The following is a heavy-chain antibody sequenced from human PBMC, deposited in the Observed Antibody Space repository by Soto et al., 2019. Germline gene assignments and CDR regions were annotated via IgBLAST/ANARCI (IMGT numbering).Heavy chain of an antibody. D-gene: IGHD1-7*01. CDR2: IYYSGST. J-gene: IGHJ4*02. CDR1: GGSISSYY. V-gene: IGHV4-59*01. CDR3: ASTPITGTTGLFDY. Sequence: SETLSLTCTVSGGSISSYYWSWIRQPPGKGLEWIGYIYYSGSTNYNPSLKSRVTISVDTSKNQSSLKLSSVTAADTAVYYCASTPITGTTGLFDYWGQGTLVTVSS.